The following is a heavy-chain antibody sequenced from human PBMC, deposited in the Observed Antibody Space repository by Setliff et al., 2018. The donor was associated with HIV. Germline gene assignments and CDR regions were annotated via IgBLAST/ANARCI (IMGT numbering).Heavy chain of an antibody. Sequence: PGGSLRLSCAASGFTFSDHYMDWVRQAPGKGLEWVGRTTNKADSYNTNYAASVKGRFTIARDDSKKSLYLQMNSLKIEDTAVYYCVRGLGSEFDYWGKGTTVTVSS. CDR1: GFTFSDHY. CDR2: TTNKADSYNT. J-gene: IGHJ6*04. CDR3: VRGLGSEFDY. D-gene: IGHD3-9*01. V-gene: IGHV3-72*01.